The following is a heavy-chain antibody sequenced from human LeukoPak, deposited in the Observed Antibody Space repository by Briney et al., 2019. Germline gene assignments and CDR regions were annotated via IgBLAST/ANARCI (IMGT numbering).Heavy chain of an antibody. Sequence: GGSLRLYCAASGFTFSSYAMSCVRQAPGKGLEWVSAISGSGGSTYYADSVKGRFTISRDNSKNTLYLQMNSLRAEDTAVYYCASLIVVVVAATGYWGQGTLVTVSS. CDR2: ISGSGGST. D-gene: IGHD2-15*01. J-gene: IGHJ4*02. CDR1: GFTFSSYA. V-gene: IGHV3-23*01. CDR3: ASLIVVVVAATGY.